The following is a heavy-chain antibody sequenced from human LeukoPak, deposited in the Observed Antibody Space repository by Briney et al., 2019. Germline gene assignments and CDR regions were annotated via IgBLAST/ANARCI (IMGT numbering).Heavy chain of an antibody. D-gene: IGHD2-2*01. Sequence: SETLSLTCTVSGGSISSSSYYWGWIRQPPGKGLEWIGSMYYSGSTYYNPSLKSRVTISVDTSKNQFSLKLSSVTAADTAVYYCASTRGYYFDYWGQGTLVTVSS. CDR3: ASTRGYYFDY. V-gene: IGHV4-39*07. CDR1: GGSISSSSYY. CDR2: MYYSGST. J-gene: IGHJ4*02.